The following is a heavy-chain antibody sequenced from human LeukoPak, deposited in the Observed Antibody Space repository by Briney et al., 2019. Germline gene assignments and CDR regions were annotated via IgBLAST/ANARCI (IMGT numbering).Heavy chain of an antibody. CDR2: ISWNSGSI. CDR3: AKDNRRHYTSGPNPDSLH. J-gene: IGHJ4*02. V-gene: IGHV3-9*01. Sequence: GGSLRLSCAGSGFIFNNYALHWVRQPPGKGLEWVSGISWNSGSIDYADSVKGRFTISRDNAKNSLYLQMNSLRVEDTAFYYCAKDNRRHYTSGPNPDSLHWGQGALVTVSS. D-gene: IGHD6-19*01. CDR1: GFIFNNYA.